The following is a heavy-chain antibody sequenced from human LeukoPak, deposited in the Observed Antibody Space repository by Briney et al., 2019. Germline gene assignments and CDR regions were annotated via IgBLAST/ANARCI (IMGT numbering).Heavy chain of an antibody. Sequence: GGSLRLSCAASGFTFIDYYMNWLRQSPGRGLEWLSYISNTGGAKYYSDYVRGRFTISRDNAKNSVYLEMNSLRAEDTAVNFCASDSSGYFGPWGQGTLVTVSS. CDR2: ISNTGGAK. D-gene: IGHD3-22*01. CDR3: ASDSSGYFGP. V-gene: IGHV3-11*01. J-gene: IGHJ5*02. CDR1: GFTFIDYY.